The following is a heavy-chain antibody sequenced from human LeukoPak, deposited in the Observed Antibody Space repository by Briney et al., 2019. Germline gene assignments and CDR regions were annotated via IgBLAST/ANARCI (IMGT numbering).Heavy chain of an antibody. CDR2: IIPIFGPA. V-gene: IGHV1-69*13. J-gene: IGHJ6*02. CDR1: GGTSSNYA. D-gene: IGHD1-26*01. CDR3: AKERWEPPFYYYGMDV. Sequence: SVKVSCKASGGTSSNYAIHWVRQAPGQGLEWMGGIIPIFGPANSAQKFQGRVTFTAGESTSTPSMELRSLTSEDTAAYYCAKERWEPPFYYYGMDVWGQGTTVIVSS.